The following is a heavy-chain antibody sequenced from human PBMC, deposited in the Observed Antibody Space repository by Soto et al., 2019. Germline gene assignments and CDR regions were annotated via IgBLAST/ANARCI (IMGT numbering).Heavy chain of an antibody. CDR3: ARCYYGHQNWFDP. V-gene: IGHV4-30-4*01. J-gene: IGHJ5*02. CDR2: IYYRGST. D-gene: IGHD4-17*01. Sequence: SETLSLTCTVSGDSISSGDYYWSWFRQPPGKGLEWIGYIYYRGSTYYNASLKSRVTISIDTSKNQFSLRLGSVTAADTAVYYCARCYYGHQNWFDPWGQGTLVTVSS. CDR1: GDSISSGDYY.